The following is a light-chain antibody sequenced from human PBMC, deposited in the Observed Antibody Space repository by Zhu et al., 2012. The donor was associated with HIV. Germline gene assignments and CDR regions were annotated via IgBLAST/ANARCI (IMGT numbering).Light chain of an antibody. CDR3: QHYVPSPMYT. CDR2: RAS. J-gene: IGKJ2*01. CDR1: QSVPNNN. Sequence: ETVLTQSPGTLSLSPGEGVTLSCRASQSVPNNNLAWYQQRPGQAPRLLIYRASKRPSAIPDTFSGSGSGTDFTLTISRLEPEDFAVYYCQHYVPSPMYTFGQGTKLEIK. V-gene: IGKV3-20*01.